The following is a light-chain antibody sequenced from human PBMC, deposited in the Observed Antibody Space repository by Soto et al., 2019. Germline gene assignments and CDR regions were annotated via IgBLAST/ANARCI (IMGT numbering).Light chain of an antibody. Sequence: QSALTQPASVSGSPGQSITISCTGTSSDVGGYHYVSWDQQHPGKAPKLMIYDVSNRPSGVSNRFSGSKSGNTASLTISGLQAEHEADYYCSSYTSSSTVVFSGGTKLTVL. CDR3: SSYTSSSTVV. J-gene: IGLJ2*01. V-gene: IGLV2-14*01. CDR1: SSDVGGYHY. CDR2: DVS.